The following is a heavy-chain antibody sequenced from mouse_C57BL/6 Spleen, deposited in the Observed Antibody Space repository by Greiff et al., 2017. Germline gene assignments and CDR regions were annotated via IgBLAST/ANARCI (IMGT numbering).Heavy chain of an antibody. V-gene: IGHV3-6*01. CDR3: ARDGA. Sequence: VQLKESGPGLVKPSQSLSLTCSVTGYSITSGYYWNWIRQFPGNKLEWMGYISYDGSNNYNPSLKNRISITRDTSKNQFFLKLNSVTTEDTATYYCARDGAWGQGTSVTVSS. CDR1: GYSITSGYY. CDR2: ISYDGSN. J-gene: IGHJ4*01.